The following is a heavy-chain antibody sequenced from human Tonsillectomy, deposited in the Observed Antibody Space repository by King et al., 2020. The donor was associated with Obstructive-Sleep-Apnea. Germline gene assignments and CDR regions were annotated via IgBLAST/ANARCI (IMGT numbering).Heavy chain of an antibody. CDR2: IKSKTDGGTK. V-gene: IGHV3-15*01. J-gene: IGHJ4*02. CDR3: RTPVVITNAYFDY. CDR1: GFTFSNAW. Sequence: VQLVESGGGLVKPGGSLTLSCAASGFTFSNAWMNWVRQAPGKGLEWVVRIKSKTDGGTKDYAEPGQGIFTISRANSKNTLYLQMNSLKTEATDVYYCRTPVVITNAYFDYWGQGTLVTVSS. D-gene: IGHD3-22*01.